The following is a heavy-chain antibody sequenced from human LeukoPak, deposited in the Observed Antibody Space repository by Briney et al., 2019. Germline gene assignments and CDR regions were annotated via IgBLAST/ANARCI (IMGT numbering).Heavy chain of an antibody. J-gene: IGHJ4*02. CDR3: ARVRDDDGSYFDY. Sequence: SVKVSCKASGGTFSSYAISWVRQAPGQGLEWMGGIILIFGTANYAQKFQGRVTITADESTSTAYMELSSLRSEDTAVYYCARVRDDDGSYFDYWGQGTLVTVSS. CDR1: GGTFSSYA. D-gene: IGHD1-1*01. V-gene: IGHV1-69*13. CDR2: IILIFGTA.